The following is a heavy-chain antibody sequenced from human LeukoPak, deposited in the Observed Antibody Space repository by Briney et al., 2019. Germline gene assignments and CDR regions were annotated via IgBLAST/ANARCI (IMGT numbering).Heavy chain of an antibody. V-gene: IGHV4-31*03. J-gene: IGHJ4*02. Sequence: SETLSLTCTVSGGSISSGGYYWSWIRQHPGKGLEWIGYIYYSGNTYYNPSLKSRVTISVDTSKNQFSLKLSSVTAADTAVYYCAWTGRRDSGGYYYFDYWGQGTPVTVSS. CDR1: GGSISSGGYY. CDR3: AWTGRRDSGGYYYFDY. D-gene: IGHD3-22*01. CDR2: IYYSGNT.